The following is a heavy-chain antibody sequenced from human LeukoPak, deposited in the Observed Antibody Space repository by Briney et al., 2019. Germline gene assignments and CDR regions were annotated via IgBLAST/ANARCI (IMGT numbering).Heavy chain of an antibody. D-gene: IGHD3-22*01. V-gene: IGHV4-59*01. CDR1: GGSISDYY. CDR2: IYYSGST. Sequence: KPSETLSLTCTVSGGSISDYYWSWIRQPPGQGLEWIGYIYYSGSTKYNPYLKSRVTISIDTSKNQFSLKLSSVTAADTALYYCARGTGAYYYLWGQGTMVTVSS. CDR3: ARGTGAYYYL. J-gene: IGHJ3*01.